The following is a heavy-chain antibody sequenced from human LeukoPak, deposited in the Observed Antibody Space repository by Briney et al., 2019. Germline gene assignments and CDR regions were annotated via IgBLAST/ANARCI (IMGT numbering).Heavy chain of an antibody. CDR3: VRDLVRGVHPVFYFDL. CDR2: ISSRGTRI. J-gene: IGHJ2*01. D-gene: IGHD3-10*01. CDR1: GFNLNIYE. V-gene: IGHV3-48*03. Sequence: PGGSLRLSCAASGFNLNIYEMTWVRQAPGKGLEWISHISSRGTRIYYADSVKGRFTISRDNAENSLFLQMTSLRADDTAVYFCVRDLVRGVHPVFYFDLWGRGTLVTVSS.